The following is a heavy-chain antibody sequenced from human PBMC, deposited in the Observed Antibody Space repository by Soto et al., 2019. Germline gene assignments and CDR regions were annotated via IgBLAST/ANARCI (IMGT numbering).Heavy chain of an antibody. V-gene: IGHV3-7*01. CDR2: IKADGSQK. D-gene: IGHD5-18*01. CDR3: ARDLGRALVGFYYGLDV. J-gene: IGHJ6*02. CDR1: GFSITDYW. Sequence: VQLVESGGDLVQPGGSLRLSCVASGFSITDYWMTWVRQAPGRGPEWVANIKADGSQKYHVDSVEGRFTISRDNAKNSLFLQMYGLRVEDTAVYYCARDLGRALVGFYYGLDVWGQGTTVTVSS.